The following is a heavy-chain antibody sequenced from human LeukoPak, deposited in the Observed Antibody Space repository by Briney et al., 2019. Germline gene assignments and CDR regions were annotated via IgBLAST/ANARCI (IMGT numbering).Heavy chain of an antibody. Sequence: ASVKVSCKASGYTFIDYYIHWVRQAPGQGLEWMGWINPNSGAPNYAQKFQGGVTMTRDTSISTVYMELSSLRSDDTAVYYCARDRDSSGWYGPKGLDYWGQGTLVTVSS. CDR2: INPNSGAP. J-gene: IGHJ4*02. V-gene: IGHV1-2*02. CDR1: GYTFIDYY. CDR3: ARDRDSSGWYGPKGLDY. D-gene: IGHD6-19*01.